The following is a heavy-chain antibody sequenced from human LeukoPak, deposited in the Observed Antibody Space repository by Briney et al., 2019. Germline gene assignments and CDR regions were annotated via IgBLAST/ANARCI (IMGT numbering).Heavy chain of an antibody. CDR1: GYSISSGYY. J-gene: IGHJ6*03. CDR2: IYYSGST. V-gene: IGHV4-38-2*02. CDR3: ARLYYYYYMDV. Sequence: PSETLSLTCSVSGYSISSGYYWGWIRQPPGKGLEWIGSIYYSGSTYYNPSLKSRVTISVDTSKNQFSLKLSSVTAADTAVYYCARLYYYYYMDVWGKGTTVTVSS.